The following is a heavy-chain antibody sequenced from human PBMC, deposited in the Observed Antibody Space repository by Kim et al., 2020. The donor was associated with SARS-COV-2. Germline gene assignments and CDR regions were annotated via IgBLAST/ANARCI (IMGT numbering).Heavy chain of an antibody. D-gene: IGHD2-2*01. V-gene: IGHV4-31*03. CDR1: GGSISSGGYY. J-gene: IGHJ5*02. CDR3: ARFWAEHQLLSGWFDP. Sequence: SETLSLTCTVSGGSISSGGYYWSWIRQHPGKGLEWIGYIYYSGSTYYNPSLKSRVTISVDTSKNQFSLKLSSVTAADTAVYYCARFWAEHQLLSGWFDPWGQGTLVTVSS. CDR2: IYYSGST.